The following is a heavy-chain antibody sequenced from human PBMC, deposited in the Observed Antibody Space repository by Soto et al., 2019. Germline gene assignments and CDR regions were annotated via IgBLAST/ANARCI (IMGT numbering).Heavy chain of an antibody. D-gene: IGHD3-22*01. CDR2: ISYDGSHK. J-gene: IGHJ6*02. Sequence: RGKGLEWVAVISYDGSHKYYADAVKGHVTISADKSISTAYLQWSSLKASDTAMYYCARHADSSGYLYYYYYYGMDVWGQGTTVTVSS. CDR3: ARHADSSGYLYYYYYYGMDV. V-gene: IGHV3-30-3*01.